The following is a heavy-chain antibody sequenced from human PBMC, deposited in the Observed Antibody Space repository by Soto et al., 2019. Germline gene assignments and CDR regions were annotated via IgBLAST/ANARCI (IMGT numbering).Heavy chain of an antibody. CDR1: GGTFSSYT. CDR2: IIPILGIA. Sequence: QVQLVQSGAEVKKPGSSVKVSCKASGGTFSSYTISWVRQAAGQGLEWMGRIIPILGIANYAQKFQGRVTITADNSTSTAYMELSSLRSEDTAVYYCARASCSSSWARCYGMDVWGQGTTVTVSS. J-gene: IGHJ6*02. CDR3: ARASCSSSWARCYGMDV. D-gene: IGHD6-13*01. V-gene: IGHV1-69*02.